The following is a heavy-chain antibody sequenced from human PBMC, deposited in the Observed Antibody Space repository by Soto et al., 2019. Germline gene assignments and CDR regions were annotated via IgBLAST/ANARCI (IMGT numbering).Heavy chain of an antibody. Sequence: EVQLLESGGALVQPGGSLRLSCAASGFTFSSYAMSWVRQAPGKGLEWVSLISASGGGTYYADSVKGRFTISRDNAKNTLYLQMNSLSAEDTAVFYCAKHMSNGSPDYWGQGTRVTVSS. J-gene: IGHJ4*02. V-gene: IGHV3-23*01. CDR2: ISASGGGT. CDR1: GFTFSSYA. D-gene: IGHD2-8*01. CDR3: AKHMSNGSPDY.